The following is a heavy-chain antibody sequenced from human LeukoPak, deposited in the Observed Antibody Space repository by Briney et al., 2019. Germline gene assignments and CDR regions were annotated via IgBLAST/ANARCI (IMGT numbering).Heavy chain of an antibody. V-gene: IGHV3-74*01. CDR3: ARPIVTTINSLDD. Sequence: GGSLRLSCEASGFTLSRSWMHWVRQAPGKGLVWVSRIKNDGSDASYADSVKGRFTISRDNAKNTLYLQMNSLRAEDTAIYYCARPIVTTINSLDDWGQGTLVTVSS. J-gene: IGHJ4*02. D-gene: IGHD5-12*01. CDR1: GFTLSRSW. CDR2: IKNDGSDA.